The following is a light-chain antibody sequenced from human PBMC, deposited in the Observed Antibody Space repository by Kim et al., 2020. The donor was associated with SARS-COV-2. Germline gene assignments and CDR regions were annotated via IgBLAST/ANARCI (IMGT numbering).Light chain of an antibody. Sequence: DIQMTQSPSSLSASVGDRVTITCRASQSISSYLNWYQQKPGKAPKLLIYAASSLQSGVPSRFSGSGSGTDFTLTISSLQPEDFATYFHQQSYRTPITFGQGTRLEI. CDR2: AAS. V-gene: IGKV1-39*01. J-gene: IGKJ5*01. CDR3: QQSYRTPIT. CDR1: QSISSY.